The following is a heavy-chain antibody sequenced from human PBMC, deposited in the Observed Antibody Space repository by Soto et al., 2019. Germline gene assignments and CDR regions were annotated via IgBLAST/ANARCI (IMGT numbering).Heavy chain of an antibody. CDR2: IHSTGNT. V-gene: IGHV4-39*01. J-gene: IGHJ4*02. D-gene: IGHD2-21*01. CDR1: GGSISGASYF. Sequence: SETLSLTCTVSGGSISGASYFWGWIRQPPGKGLEWIGSIHSTGNTYYNPSLMSRVTISVDTSKNQFSLILSSVTAADTAVYYCARALVFYDYWGQGALVTVSS. CDR3: ARALVFYDY.